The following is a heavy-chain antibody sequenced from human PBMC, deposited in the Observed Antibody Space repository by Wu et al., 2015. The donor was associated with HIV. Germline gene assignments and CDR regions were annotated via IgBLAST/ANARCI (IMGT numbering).Heavy chain of an antibody. J-gene: IGHJ4*02. Sequence: QVQLVQSGAEVKKPGASMKVSCKASGYSFIDYYIYWVRQAPGQGLEWMGWINPKNGGTDYARGFQGRLTMTRDMSSSTVYVELKRLTSEDTAMYYCARDPQTEKMATISRPGYYFDYWGQGTLVTVSS. D-gene: IGHD5-24*01. CDR3: ARDPQTEKMATISRPGYYFDY. CDR1: GYSFIDYY. CDR2: INPKNGGT. V-gene: IGHV1-2*02.